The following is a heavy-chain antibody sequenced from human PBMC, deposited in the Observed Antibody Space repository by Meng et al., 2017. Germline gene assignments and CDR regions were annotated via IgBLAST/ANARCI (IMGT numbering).Heavy chain of an antibody. J-gene: IGHJ4*02. Sequence: VPLVQSGARGKKPGAAVKVSCKPSGYNFPDYYIHWVRRAPGQGLEWMGRINPKSGDTHYAQKFQARVTMTGDTSISTAYMELSGLRSDDTAMYYCARDEDISAAGKLFGDYWGQGTLVTVSS. CDR3: ARDEDISAAGKLFGDY. CDR1: GYNFPDYY. CDR2: INPKSGDT. V-gene: IGHV1-2*06. D-gene: IGHD6-25*01.